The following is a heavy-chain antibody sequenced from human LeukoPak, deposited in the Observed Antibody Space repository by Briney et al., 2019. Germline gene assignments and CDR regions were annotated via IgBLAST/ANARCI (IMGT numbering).Heavy chain of an antibody. Sequence: GGSLRLSCAASGFTFSSYAMTWVRQAPGKGLEWVSGISGSSSTYYAESVKGRFTISRDNLKSTLYLQMNSLRAEDTAVYYCAKVSVLLWFGEFPVWGQGTLVTVSP. J-gene: IGHJ4*02. CDR3: AKVSVLLWFGEFPV. V-gene: IGHV3-23*01. D-gene: IGHD3-10*01. CDR2: ISGSSST. CDR1: GFTFSSYA.